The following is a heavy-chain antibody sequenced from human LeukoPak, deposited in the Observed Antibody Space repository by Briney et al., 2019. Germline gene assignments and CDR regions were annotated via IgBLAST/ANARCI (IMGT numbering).Heavy chain of an antibody. V-gene: IGHV3-49*03. J-gene: IGHJ3*02. CDR3: TRNSIDWLPLDAFDI. Sequence: GGSLRLSCTASGFTFGDYAMSWFRQAPGKGLEWVGFIRSKAYGGTTEYAASVKGRFTISRDDSESIAYLQMNSLKTEDTAVYYCTRNSIDWLPLDAFDIWGQGTMVTVSS. CDR1: GFTFGDYA. D-gene: IGHD3-9*01. CDR2: IRSKAYGGTT.